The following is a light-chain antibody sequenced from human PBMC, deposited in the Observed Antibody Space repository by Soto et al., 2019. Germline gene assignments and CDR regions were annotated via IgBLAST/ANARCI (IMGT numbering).Light chain of an antibody. CDR1: SSNIGSNT. Sequence: QSVLTQPPSASGTPGQRVTTSCSGSSSNIGSNTVNWYQQHPDKAPKVRIFEATQRPSGVSHRFSGSRSGNTASLTISGLQAEDEADYYCCSYAGCGTSSVFGTGTKFTVL. CDR3: CSYAGCGTSSV. J-gene: IGLJ1*01. CDR2: EAT. V-gene: IGLV1-44*01.